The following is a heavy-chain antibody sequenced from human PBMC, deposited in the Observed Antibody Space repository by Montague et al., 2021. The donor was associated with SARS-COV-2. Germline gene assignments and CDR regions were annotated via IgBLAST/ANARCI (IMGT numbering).Heavy chain of an antibody. CDR1: GFSLNASGVG. CDR2: IYWDDDK. D-gene: IGHD5-24*01. CDR3: AHSPIERGF. Sequence: PALVKPTQTLTLTCTFSGFSLNASGVGVVWIRQPPGKALEWLASIYWDDDKRYSPSLKTRLTITKDTSKSQVVLRMTNVDPVDTATYYCAHSPIERGFWGQGTLVTVSS. V-gene: IGHV2-5*02. J-gene: IGHJ4*02.